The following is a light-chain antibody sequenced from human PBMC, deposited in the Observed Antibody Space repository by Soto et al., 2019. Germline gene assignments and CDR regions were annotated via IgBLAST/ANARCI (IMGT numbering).Light chain of an antibody. V-gene: IGLV2-14*01. J-gene: IGLJ3*02. CDR3: SSYTSSSTLDWV. Sequence: QSALTQPASVSGSPGQSITISCTGTSSDVGGHKYVSWYQHHPGKPPKLMIYEVSNRPSGVSNRFSGSKSGNTASLTISGLQAEDEADYFCSSYTSSSTLDWVFGGGTKLTV. CDR1: SSDVGGHKY. CDR2: EVS.